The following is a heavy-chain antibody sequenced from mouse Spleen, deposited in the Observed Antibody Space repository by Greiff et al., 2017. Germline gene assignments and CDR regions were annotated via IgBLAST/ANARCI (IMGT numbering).Heavy chain of an antibody. V-gene: IGHV1-64*01. CDR1: GYTFTSYW. D-gene: IGHD2-10*02. CDR3: ARQNCGPRIDY. Sequence: QVQLQQSGAELVKPGASVKLSCKASGYTFTSYWMHWVKQRPGQGLEWIGMIHPNSGSTNYNEKFKSKATLTVDKSSSTAYMQLSSLTSEDSAVYYCARQNCGPRIDYWGQGTTLTVSS. CDR2: IHPNSGST. J-gene: IGHJ2*01.